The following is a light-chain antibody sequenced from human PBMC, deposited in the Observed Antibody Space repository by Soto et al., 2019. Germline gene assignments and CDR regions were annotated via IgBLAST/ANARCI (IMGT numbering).Light chain of an antibody. V-gene: IGKV3-15*01. CDR3: NQYKDWPTT. CDR2: SAS. J-gene: IGKJ1*01. CDR1: QSVSAT. Sequence: EIVMTQSPATLSVSPGERATLSCRASQSVSATVAWYKQKSGQAPRLLIYSASTRATGVPARFSGGGSGTDYTLTSTSLRAEDFRVNYYNQYKDWPTTFGQGTKVDIK.